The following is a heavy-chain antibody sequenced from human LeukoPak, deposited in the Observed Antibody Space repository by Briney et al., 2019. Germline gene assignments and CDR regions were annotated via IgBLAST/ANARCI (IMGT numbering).Heavy chain of an antibody. CDR2: IPYDGSNK. D-gene: IGHD3-10*01. J-gene: IGHJ4*02. CDR3: AKSIITMVRGKCYFDY. Sequence: GGSLRLSCAASGFTFSSYAMHWVRQAPGKGLEWVAVIPYDGSNKYYADSVKGRFTISRDNSKNTLYLQMNSLRAEDTAVYYCAKSIITMVRGKCYFDYWGQGTLVTVSS. V-gene: IGHV3-30*04. CDR1: GFTFSSYA.